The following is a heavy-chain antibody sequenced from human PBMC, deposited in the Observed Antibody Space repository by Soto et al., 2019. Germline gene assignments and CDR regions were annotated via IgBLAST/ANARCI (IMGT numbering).Heavy chain of an antibody. J-gene: IGHJ3*02. V-gene: IGHV4-4*02. CDR2: IYHSGST. D-gene: IGHD3-22*01. CDR3: ASGIITMIVVGGSDDAFDT. CDR1: GGSISSSNW. Sequence: SETLSLTCAVSGGSISSSNWWSWVRQPPGKGLEWIGEIYHSGSTNYNPSLKSRVTISVDKSKNQFSLKLSSVTAADTAVYYCASGIITMIVVGGSDDAFDTWGQGTMVT.